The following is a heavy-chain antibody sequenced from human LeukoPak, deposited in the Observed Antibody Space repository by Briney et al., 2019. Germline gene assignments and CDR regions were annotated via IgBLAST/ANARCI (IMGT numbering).Heavy chain of an antibody. D-gene: IGHD3-10*01. CDR3: ARDGLSGYFDY. J-gene: IGHJ4*02. Sequence: GGSLRLSCAASGFTFSNFALYWVRQAPGKGLEWVTVISSDGSYKYYADSVKGRFTISRDNAKNSLYLQMNSLRAEDTAVYYCARDGLSGYFDYWGQGTLVTVSS. CDR1: GFTFSNFA. CDR2: ISSDGSYK. V-gene: IGHV3-30*04.